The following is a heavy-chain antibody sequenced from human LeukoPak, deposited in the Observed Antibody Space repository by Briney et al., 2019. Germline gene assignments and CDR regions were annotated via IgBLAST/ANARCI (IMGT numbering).Heavy chain of an antibody. J-gene: IGHJ4*02. Sequence: PGGSLRLSCAASGFTFSSYAMHWVRQAPGKGLEWVAVISYDGSNKYYADSVKGRFTISRDNSKNTLYLQMNSLRAEDTAVYYCARGASITMVRAPGNYWGQGTLVTVSS. CDR1: GFTFSSYA. CDR2: ISYDGSNK. D-gene: IGHD3-10*01. V-gene: IGHV3-30*04. CDR3: ARGASITMVRAPGNY.